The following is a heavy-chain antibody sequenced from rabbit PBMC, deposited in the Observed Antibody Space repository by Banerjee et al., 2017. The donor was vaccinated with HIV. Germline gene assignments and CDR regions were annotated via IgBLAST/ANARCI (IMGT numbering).Heavy chain of an antibody. CDR2: IYTGSGST. CDR3: ARGDSGATGVGTAIPRLDL. CDR1: GFTISSSYY. Sequence: QSLEESGGDLVKPGASLTLTCTASGFTISSSYYMYWVRQAPGKGLQWISCIYTGSGSTYYASWTKGRFTVSKSSSTPVTLQMTSLTAADTATYFCARGDSGATGVGTAIPRLDLWGQGTLVTVS. J-gene: IGHJ3*01. D-gene: IGHD7-1*01. V-gene: IGHV1S40*01.